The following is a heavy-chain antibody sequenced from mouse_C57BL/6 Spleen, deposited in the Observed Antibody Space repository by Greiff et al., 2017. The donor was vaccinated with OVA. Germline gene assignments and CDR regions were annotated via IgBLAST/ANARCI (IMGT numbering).Heavy chain of an antibody. CDR1: GYTFTSYW. J-gene: IGHJ4*01. D-gene: IGHD1-1*01. V-gene: IGHV1-5*01. CDR3: TSPFTTVESSYAMDY. Sequence: EVQLQQSGTVLARPGASVKMSCKTSGYTFTSYWMHWVKQRPGQGLEWIGAIYPGNSDTSYNQKFKGKAKLTAVTSASTAYMELSSLTNEDSAVYYCTSPFTTVESSYAMDYWGQGTSVTVSS. CDR2: IYPGNSDT.